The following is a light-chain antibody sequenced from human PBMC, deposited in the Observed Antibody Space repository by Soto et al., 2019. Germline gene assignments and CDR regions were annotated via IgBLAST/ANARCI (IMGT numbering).Light chain of an antibody. CDR3: AASDDSLNAWV. CDR1: SSNIGSNT. J-gene: IGLJ3*02. V-gene: IGLV1-44*01. CDR2: NNN. Sequence: QSVLTQPPSASGTPGQRVTISCSGSSSNIGSNTVNWYQQLPGTTPKLLIYNNNQRPSGVPDRISGSKSGTSASLAISGLQFEDEDDYYCAASDDSLNAWVFGGGTKLTVL.